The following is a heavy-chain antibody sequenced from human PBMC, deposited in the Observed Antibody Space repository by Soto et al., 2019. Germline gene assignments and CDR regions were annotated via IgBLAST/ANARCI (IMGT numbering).Heavy chain of an antibody. D-gene: IGHD6-6*01. J-gene: IGHJ4*02. V-gene: IGHV1-8*01. Sequence: QVQLVQSGAEVKKPGASVKVSCKASGYTFTSYDINWVRQATGQGLEWMGWMNPNSGNTGYAQKFQGRVTMTRNTSMSTAYMDLSSLRSEDTAVYYCASAPTASLYSSSSLLVYWGQGTLVTVSS. CDR3: ASAPTASLYSSSSLLVY. CDR2: MNPNSGNT. CDR1: GYTFTSYD.